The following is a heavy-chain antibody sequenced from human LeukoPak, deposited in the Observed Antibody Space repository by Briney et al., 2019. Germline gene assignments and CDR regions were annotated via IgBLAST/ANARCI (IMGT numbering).Heavy chain of an antibody. CDR1: GFTFSSYA. CDR2: ISGSGGST. J-gene: IGHJ3*02. V-gene: IGHV3-23*01. Sequence: TGGSLRLSCAASGFTFSSYAMSWVRQAPGKGLEWVSAISGSGGSTYYADSVKGRFTISRDNSKNTLYLQMNSLRAEDTAVYYCANPYCSSTSCHNAFDISGQGTMVTVSS. D-gene: IGHD2-2*01. CDR3: ANPYCSSTSCHNAFDI.